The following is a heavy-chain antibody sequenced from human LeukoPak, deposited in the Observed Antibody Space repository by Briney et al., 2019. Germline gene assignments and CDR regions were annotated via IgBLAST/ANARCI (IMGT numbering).Heavy chain of an antibody. Sequence: PGGSLRLSCGASGFTFSSYSMNWVRQAPGKGLEWVSYISSSSSTIYYADSVKGRFTISRDSAKNSLYLQMNSLRAEDTAVYYCAREYCSGGSCYSDAFDIWGQGTMVTVSS. V-gene: IGHV3-48*01. D-gene: IGHD2-15*01. J-gene: IGHJ3*02. CDR3: AREYCSGGSCYSDAFDI. CDR1: GFTFSSYS. CDR2: ISSSSSTI.